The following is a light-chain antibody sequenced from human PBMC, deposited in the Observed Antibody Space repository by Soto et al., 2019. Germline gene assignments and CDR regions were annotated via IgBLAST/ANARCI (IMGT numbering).Light chain of an antibody. CDR1: NSDVGVYNY. CDR3: SSYTTTSTPWV. CDR2: DVN. Sequence: QSALTQPASVSGSPGQSITISCTGINSDVGVYNYISWYQQYPGEAPKLIIYDVNNRPSGISTRFSGSKSGTTASLIISGLQAEDEAHYYCSSYTTTSTPWVFGGGTKVTVL. J-gene: IGLJ3*02. V-gene: IGLV2-14*03.